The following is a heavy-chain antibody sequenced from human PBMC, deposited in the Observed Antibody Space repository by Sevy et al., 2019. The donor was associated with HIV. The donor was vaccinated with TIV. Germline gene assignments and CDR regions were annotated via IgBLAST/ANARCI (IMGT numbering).Heavy chain of an antibody. Sequence: GGFLRLSCTASGFTFGDYCMSWVRQAPGKGLEWVAFLKSDVYGGTVDHAASVRGRFVISRDDSKTIAYLQMNDLKTEDIDVYYCTRWKAAQSIFDYWGQGALVTASS. CDR2: LKSDVYGGTV. J-gene: IGHJ4*02. D-gene: IGHD6-13*01. V-gene: IGHV3-49*04. CDR1: GFTFGDYC. CDR3: TRWKAAQSIFDY.